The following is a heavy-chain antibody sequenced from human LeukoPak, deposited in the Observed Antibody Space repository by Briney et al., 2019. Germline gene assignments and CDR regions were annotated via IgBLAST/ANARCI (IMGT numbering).Heavy chain of an antibody. Sequence: GESLRISCKGSGYTFSSYWIGWVRQMPGKGLEWMGIIYPGDSDTRYSPSLQGQVTISVDTSIGTAYLQWSSLKASDTAIYYCARQNDFRLDHWGQGTLVTVSS. CDR3: ARQNDFRLDH. D-gene: IGHD3-3*01. J-gene: IGHJ4*02. CDR2: IYPGDSDT. V-gene: IGHV5-51*01. CDR1: GYTFSSYW.